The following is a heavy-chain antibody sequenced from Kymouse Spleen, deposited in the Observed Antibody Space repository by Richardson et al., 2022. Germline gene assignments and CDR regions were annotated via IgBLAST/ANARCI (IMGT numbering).Heavy chain of an antibody. Sequence: QLQLQESGPGLVKPSETLSLTCTVSGGSISSSSYYWGWIRQPPGKGLEWIGSIYYSGSTYYNPSLKSRVTISVDTSKNQFSLKLSSVTAADTAVYYCARSYYYGSGSYYRMDAFDIWGQGTMVTVSS. J-gene: IGHJ3*02. D-gene: IGHD3-10*01. CDR3: ARSYYYGSGSYYRMDAFDI. CDR2: IYYSGST. V-gene: IGHV4-39*01. CDR1: GGSISSSSYY.